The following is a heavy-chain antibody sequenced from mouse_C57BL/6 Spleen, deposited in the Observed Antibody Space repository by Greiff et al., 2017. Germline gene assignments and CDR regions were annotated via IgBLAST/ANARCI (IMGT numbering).Heavy chain of an antibody. CDR2: INPNNGGT. J-gene: IGHJ1*03. V-gene: IGHV1-26*01. CDR3: AIYWYFDV. Sequence: EVQLQQSGPELVKPGASVKISCKASGYTFTDYYMNWVKQSHGKSLEWIGDINPNNGGTSYNQKFKGKGTLTVDKSSSTAYMELRSLTSEDSAVYYCAIYWYFDVWGTGTTVTVSS. CDR1: GYTFTDYY.